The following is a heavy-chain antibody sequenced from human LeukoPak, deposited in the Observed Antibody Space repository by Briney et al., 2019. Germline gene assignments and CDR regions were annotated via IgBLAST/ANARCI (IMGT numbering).Heavy chain of an antibody. CDR1: GFTFSNYA. CDR2: IRHDGSDI. Sequence: GGSLRLSCAASGFTFSNYAMHWVRQAPGKGLEWVAFIRHDGSDIYYADSVRGRFTISRDNSKNTLYFQMNSLIYEDTAVYYRAKTGFQWGEYFYYMDVWGKGTTVTVSS. D-gene: IGHD1-14*01. V-gene: IGHV3-30*02. CDR3: AKTGFQWGEYFYYMDV. J-gene: IGHJ6*03.